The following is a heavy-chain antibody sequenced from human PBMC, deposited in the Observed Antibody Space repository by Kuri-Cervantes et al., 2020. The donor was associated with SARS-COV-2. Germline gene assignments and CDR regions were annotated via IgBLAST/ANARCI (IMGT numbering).Heavy chain of an antibody. CDR2: ISYDGRDI. D-gene: IGHD3-10*01. V-gene: IGHV3-30*18. CDR1: GYTFTGYY. Sequence: SCKASGYTFTGYYMYWVRQAPGKGLEWVAHISYDGRDIHFRESVKGRFTVSRDNSKNTLYPQMNSLRLEDTGVYFCAKPGSVRGIIREDHYGLDVWGQGTTVTVSS. J-gene: IGHJ6*02. CDR3: AKPGSVRGIIREDHYGLDV.